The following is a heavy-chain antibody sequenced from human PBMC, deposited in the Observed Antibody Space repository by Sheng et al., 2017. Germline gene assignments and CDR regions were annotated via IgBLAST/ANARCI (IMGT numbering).Heavy chain of an antibody. CDR2: ISGSGGST. Sequence: EVQLLESGGGLVQPGGSLRLSCAASGFTFSSYAMSWVRQAPGKGLEWVSAISGSGGSTYYADSVKGRFTISRDNSKNTLYLQMNSLRAEDTAVYYCAKLQSRFGVVAGRGWFDPLGPGNPGHRLL. J-gene: IGHJ5*02. CDR3: AKLQSRFGVVAGRGWFDP. CDR1: GFTFSSYA. V-gene: IGHV3-23*01. D-gene: IGHD3-3*01.